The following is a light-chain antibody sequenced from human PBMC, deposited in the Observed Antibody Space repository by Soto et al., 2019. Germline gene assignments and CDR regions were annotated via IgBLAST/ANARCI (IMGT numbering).Light chain of an antibody. Sequence: QTVVTQEPSFSLSPGGTVTLTCGLTSGSVSTTYYPSWYQQTPGQTPRTLIYSTNIRSSGVPDRFSGSILGNKAALTITGAQADDESDYHCMLYMGGGLVVFGGGTKLTAL. J-gene: IGLJ2*01. CDR3: MLYMGGGLVV. CDR2: STN. V-gene: IGLV8-61*01. CDR1: SGSVSTTYY.